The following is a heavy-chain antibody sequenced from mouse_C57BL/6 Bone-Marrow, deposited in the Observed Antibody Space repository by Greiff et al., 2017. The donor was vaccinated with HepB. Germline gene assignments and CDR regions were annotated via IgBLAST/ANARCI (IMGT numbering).Heavy chain of an antibody. Sequence: QVQLQQPGAELVKPGASVKLSCKASGYTFTSYWMHWVKQRPGQGLEWIGMIHPNSGSTNYNEKFKSKATLTVDKSSSTAYMQLSSLTSEDSAVYYCARSHYGSSYSYYFDYWGQGTTLTVSS. J-gene: IGHJ2*01. D-gene: IGHD1-1*01. V-gene: IGHV1-64*01. CDR2: IHPNSGST. CDR1: GYTFTSYW. CDR3: ARSHYGSSYSYYFDY.